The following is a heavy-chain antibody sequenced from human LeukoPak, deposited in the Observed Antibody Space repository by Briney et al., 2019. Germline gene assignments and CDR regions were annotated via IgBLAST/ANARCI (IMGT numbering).Heavy chain of an antibody. CDR1: GYTFTDYG. CDR2: ISGSKGNA. CDR3: ARAGAVLTTHFNA. J-gene: IGHJ4*02. V-gene: IGHV1-18*01. D-gene: IGHD4-11*01. Sequence: ASVKVSCKASGYTFTDYGISWVRQAPGQGLEWMGWISGSKGNADYAQLLRGRVTLTTDTSTSTAYMELRSLRSDDTAVYYCARAGAVLTTHFNAWGQGTLVLVSS.